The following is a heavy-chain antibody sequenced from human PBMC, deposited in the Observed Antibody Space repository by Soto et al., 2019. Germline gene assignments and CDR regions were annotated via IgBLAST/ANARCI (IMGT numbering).Heavy chain of an antibody. Sequence: QVQLVQSGAEVKKPGSSVKVSCKASGGTFGSYAISWVRQAPGQGLEWMGGIIPIPGTANYAQKFQGRVTIAADESTSTAYRELSSLRSEDTAVYYCARSQGSSTSLEIYYYYYYGMDVWRQGTTVTVSS. CDR2: IIPIPGTA. D-gene: IGHD2-2*01. J-gene: IGHJ6*02. CDR1: GGTFGSYA. V-gene: IGHV1-69*01. CDR3: ARSQGSSTSLEIYYYYYYGMDV.